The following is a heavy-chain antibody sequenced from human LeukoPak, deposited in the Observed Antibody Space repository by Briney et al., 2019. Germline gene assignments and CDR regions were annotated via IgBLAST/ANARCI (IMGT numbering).Heavy chain of an antibody. CDR1: GYTFTGYY. D-gene: IGHD5-18*01. Sequence: ASVKVSCKASGYTFTGYYMHWVRQAPGQGLEWMGVINPSGGSTSYAQKFQGRVTMTRDTSTSTVYMELSSLRSEDTAVYYCARAPPSGQLWSPPNYWGQGTLVTVSP. CDR2: INPSGGST. J-gene: IGHJ4*02. CDR3: ARAPPSGQLWSPPNY. V-gene: IGHV1-46*03.